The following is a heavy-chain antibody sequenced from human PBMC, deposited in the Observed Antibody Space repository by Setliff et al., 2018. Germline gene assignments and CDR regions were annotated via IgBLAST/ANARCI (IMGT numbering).Heavy chain of an antibody. CDR3: VRGEMFSTSPRAD. J-gene: IGHJ4*02. V-gene: IGHV3-33*01. CDR2: KWYDGNNK. Sequence: GGSLRLSCVASGFTFKNYGMHWVRQAPGKGLEWVAVKWYDGNNKDHADSVKGRFTISRDNSKNTRYLQMDSLRVEDTAVYYCVRGEMFSTSPRADWGQGTQVTVSS. D-gene: IGHD2-2*01. CDR1: GFTFKNYG.